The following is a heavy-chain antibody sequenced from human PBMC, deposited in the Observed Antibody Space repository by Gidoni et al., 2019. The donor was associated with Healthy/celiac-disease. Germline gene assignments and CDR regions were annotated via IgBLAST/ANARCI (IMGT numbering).Heavy chain of an antibody. CDR3: ARHFPYGSGIGDAFDI. J-gene: IGHJ3*02. V-gene: IGHV4-59*08. CDR2: IYYSGST. Sequence: QVQLQESGPGLLKPSETLSLTCTVSGSSITSYYWSWIRQPPGTGLEWRGYIYYSGSTKYDPSLKSRVTISGDTSKNQFSQKLSSVTAADTAVYYCARHFPYGSGIGDAFDIWGQGTMVTVSS. D-gene: IGHD3-10*01. CDR1: GSSITSYY.